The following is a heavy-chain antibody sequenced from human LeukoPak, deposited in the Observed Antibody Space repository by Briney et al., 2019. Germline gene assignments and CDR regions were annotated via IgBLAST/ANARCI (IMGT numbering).Heavy chain of an antibody. D-gene: IGHD5-12*01. CDR2: IHPGDSDT. CDR1: GYSFTGYW. Sequence: GESLKISCKGSGYSFTGYWIGWVRQMPGKGLEWMGIIHPGDSDTRYSPSFQGQVTISADKSISTAYLQWSSLKASDTAMYYCARNGWLRGAMAYMDVWGKGTTVTISS. CDR3: ARNGWLRGAMAYMDV. J-gene: IGHJ6*03. V-gene: IGHV5-51*01.